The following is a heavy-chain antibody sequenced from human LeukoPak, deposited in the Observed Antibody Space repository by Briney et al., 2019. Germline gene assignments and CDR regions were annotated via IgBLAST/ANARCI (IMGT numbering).Heavy chain of an antibody. Sequence: PSENLSLTCAVYGGSFSGYYWSWIRQPPGKGLEWIGEINHSGSTNYNPSLKSRVTISVDTSKNQFSLKLSSVTAADTAVYYCAREDGIAAAGSPFDYWGQGTLVTVSS. CDR2: INHSGST. CDR3: AREDGIAAAGSPFDY. V-gene: IGHV4-34*01. J-gene: IGHJ4*02. CDR1: GGSFSGYY. D-gene: IGHD6-13*01.